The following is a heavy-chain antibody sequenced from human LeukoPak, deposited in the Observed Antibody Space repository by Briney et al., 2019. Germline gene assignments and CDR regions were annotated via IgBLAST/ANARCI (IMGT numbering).Heavy chain of an antibody. CDR1: GFTCSNYD. V-gene: IGHV3-23*01. Sequence: GGSLRLSCAASGFTCSNYDMSWVRQAPGKGLEWVAGFSGSGNSAHYADSVKGRFTISRDDSKSTLSLHMNSLGAEDTAVYYCARRLWWFDYWGQGTLVTVSS. D-gene: IGHD4/OR15-4a*01. CDR3: ARRLWWFDY. CDR2: FSGSGNSA. J-gene: IGHJ4*02.